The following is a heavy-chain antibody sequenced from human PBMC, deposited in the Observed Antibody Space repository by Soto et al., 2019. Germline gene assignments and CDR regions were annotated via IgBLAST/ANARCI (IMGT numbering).Heavy chain of an antibody. CDR3: ARKTTSDYYYGMDV. CDR1: GGTFSSYA. D-gene: IGHD4-17*01. Sequence: QVQLVQSGAEVKKPGSSVKVSCKASGGTFSSYAISWVRQAPGQGLEWMGGIIPIFGTANYAQKLQGRVTITADESTSPAYMELSSLRSEDTAVDYWARKTTSDYYYGMDVWGQGNTVTVSS. V-gene: IGHV1-69*12. CDR2: IIPIFGTA. J-gene: IGHJ6*02.